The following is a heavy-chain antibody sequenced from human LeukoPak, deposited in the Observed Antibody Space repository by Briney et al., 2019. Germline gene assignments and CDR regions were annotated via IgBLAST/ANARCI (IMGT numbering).Heavy chain of an antibody. CDR2: FSRSGPDT. V-gene: IGHV3-23*01. J-gene: IGHJ4*02. CDR1: GFTFGSSA. D-gene: IGHD6-13*01. CDR3: AKGSLGSWYYFDY. Sequence: GGSLRLSYAASGFTFGSSAMSWVRQAPGKGPEWVSTFSRSGPDTYYADSVKGRFTIFRDNSKNTLYLQMNSLRAEDTAVYYCAKGSLGSWYYFDYWGQGTLVTVSS.